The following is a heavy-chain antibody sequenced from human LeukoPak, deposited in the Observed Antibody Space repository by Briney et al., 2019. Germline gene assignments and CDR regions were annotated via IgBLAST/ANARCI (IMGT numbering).Heavy chain of an antibody. V-gene: IGHV3-21*01. J-gene: IGHJ6*02. CDR2: ISSSSYI. D-gene: IGHD3-3*01. CDR1: GFTFSSYS. Sequence: PGGSLRLSCAASGFTFSSYSMNWVRQAPGKGLEWVSSISSSSYIYYADSVKGRFTISRDNAKNSLYLQMNSLRAEDTAVYYCAREPYDFWSGYRFGMDVWGQGTTVTVSS. CDR3: AREPYDFWSGYRFGMDV.